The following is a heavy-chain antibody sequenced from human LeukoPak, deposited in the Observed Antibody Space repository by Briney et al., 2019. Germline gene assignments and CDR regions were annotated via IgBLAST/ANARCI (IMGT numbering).Heavy chain of an antibody. CDR2: ISSSSSYI. Sequence: GGSLRLSCAASGFTFSSYSMNWVRQAPGKGLEWVSSISSSSSYIYYADSVKGRFTISRDNAKNTLYLQMNSLRAKDTAVYYCARSGGWDGMDVWGQGTAVTVSS. J-gene: IGHJ6*02. CDR3: ARSGGWDGMDV. D-gene: IGHD1-1*01. V-gene: IGHV3-21*04. CDR1: GFTFSSYS.